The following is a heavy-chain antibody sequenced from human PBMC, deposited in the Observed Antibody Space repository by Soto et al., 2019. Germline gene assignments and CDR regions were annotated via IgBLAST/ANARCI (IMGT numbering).Heavy chain of an antibody. CDR3: ARGLATLPVFAFDI. Sequence: QGTLKESGPTLVKPTQTLTLTCSFSGFSLSTRGVGVGWIRQSPGKALEWLALIYWSGDEHYRPSLKSRLSIFKDTSKNHVVLIMSYMDPVDTATYYCARGLATLPVFAFDILGQGTVVTVSS. D-gene: IGHD6-6*01. CDR2: IYWSGDE. V-gene: IGHV2-5*01. CDR1: GFSLSTRGVG. J-gene: IGHJ3*02.